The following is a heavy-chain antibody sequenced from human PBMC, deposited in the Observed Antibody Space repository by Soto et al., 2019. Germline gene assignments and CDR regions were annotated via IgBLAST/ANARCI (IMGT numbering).Heavy chain of an antibody. D-gene: IGHD2-15*01. CDR3: ARGNFDIVIPTHYYMDV. CDR1: GYTFTGYY. J-gene: IGHJ6*03. CDR2: INPNSGGT. Sequence: ASVKVSCKASGYTFTGYYMHWVRQAPGQGLEWMGWINPNSGGTNYAQKFQGWVTMTRDTSISTAYMELSRLRSDDTAVYYCARGNFDIVIPTHYYMDVWGKGTTVTVSS. V-gene: IGHV1-2*04.